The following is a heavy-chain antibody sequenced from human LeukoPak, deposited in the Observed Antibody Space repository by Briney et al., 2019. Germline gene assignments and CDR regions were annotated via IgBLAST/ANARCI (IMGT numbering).Heavy chain of an antibody. CDR3: ARGTYYDFWSGPGDYYFDY. CDR1: VYTLTELS. J-gene: IGHJ4*02. D-gene: IGHD3-3*01. CDR2: FDPEDGET. V-gene: IGHV1-24*01. Sequence: ASVNLSRNCSVYTLTELSMHWVRQPPAKGLGWMGVFDPEDGETIYAQKFQGRVTMTEDTSTDTAYMELSSLRSEDTAVYYCARGTYYDFWSGPGDYYFDYWSQGTLVTVSS.